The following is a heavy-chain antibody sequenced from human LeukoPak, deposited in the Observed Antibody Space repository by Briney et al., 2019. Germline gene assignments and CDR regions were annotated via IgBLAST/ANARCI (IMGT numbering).Heavy chain of an antibody. CDR1: GGSISSGVFY. V-gene: IGHV4-31*03. D-gene: IGHD3-3*01. J-gene: IGHJ5*02. Sequence: SQTLSLTCTVSGGSISSGVFYWSWIRQHPGKGLEWIGYIYYSGSTDYNPSLKSRVIISVDTSKNQFSLKLSSVTAADTAVYYCARNFRRGGSYWFDPWGQGTLVTVPA. CDR3: ARNFRRGGSYWFDP. CDR2: IYYSGST.